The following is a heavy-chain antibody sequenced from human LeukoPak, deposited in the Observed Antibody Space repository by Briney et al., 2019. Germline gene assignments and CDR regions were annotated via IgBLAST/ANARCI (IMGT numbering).Heavy chain of an antibody. V-gene: IGHV3-66*01. CDR2: IYSGGST. CDR3: ARVAEGAFDY. CDR1: GFTVSSNY. Sequence: GGSLRLSCAASGFTVSSNYMSWVRQAPGKGLEWVSVIYSGGSTYYADSVKGRFTISRDNSKNTLYLQMNSLRAENTAVYYCARVAEGAFDYWGQGTLVTVSS. J-gene: IGHJ4*02. D-gene: IGHD1-26*01.